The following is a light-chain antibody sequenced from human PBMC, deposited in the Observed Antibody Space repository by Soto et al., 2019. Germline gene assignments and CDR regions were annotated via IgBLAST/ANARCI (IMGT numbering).Light chain of an antibody. CDR3: QQYNNWPPWT. J-gene: IGKJ1*01. Sequence: EIVMTQSPATRSWSPGERATLSCRASQSVSSKLAWYQQKPGQAPRLLLYGASTRATGIPARFSGSGCGTEFTLPISSLQSADFAVYYCQQYNNWPPWTFGQGTKVDI. CDR2: GAS. V-gene: IGKV3-15*01. CDR1: QSVSSK.